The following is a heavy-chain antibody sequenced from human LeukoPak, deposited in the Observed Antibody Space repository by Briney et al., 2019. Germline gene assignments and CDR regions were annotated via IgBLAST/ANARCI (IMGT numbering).Heavy chain of an antibody. D-gene: IGHD7-27*01. J-gene: IGHJ4*02. CDR2: ISSSKSYI. V-gene: IGHV3-21*06. CDR1: GFTFSSYT. Sequence: GGSLRLSCAASGFTFSSYTMNWVRQAPGKGLEWVSSISSSKSYIYYADSVKGRFTISRDNSKNLLYLQLNSPRAEDTAVYYCARDWAYWGQGTLVTFSS. CDR3: ARDWAY.